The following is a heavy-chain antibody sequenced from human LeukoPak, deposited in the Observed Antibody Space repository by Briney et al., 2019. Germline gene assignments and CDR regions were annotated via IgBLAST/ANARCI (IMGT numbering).Heavy chain of an antibody. J-gene: IGHJ4*02. D-gene: IGHD3-3*01. CDR3: ARDLSGNYDFWSGYYFDY. Sequence: GGSLRLSCAASGFTFSSYDMNWVRQAPGKGLEWVSSISSSSYIYYADSVKGRFTISRDNAKNSLYLQMNSLRAEDTAVYYCARDLSGNYDFWSGYYFDYWGQGTLVTVSS. CDR1: GFTFSSYD. V-gene: IGHV3-21*01. CDR2: ISSSSYI.